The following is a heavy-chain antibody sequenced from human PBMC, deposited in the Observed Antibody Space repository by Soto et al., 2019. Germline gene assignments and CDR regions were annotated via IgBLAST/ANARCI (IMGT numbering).Heavy chain of an antibody. CDR2: IYYSGST. J-gene: IGHJ5*02. CDR3: AAESYTDVVFDP. V-gene: IGHV4-30-4*01. Sequence: QVQLQESGPGLVKPSQTLSLTCTVSGGSIISGDYYWSWIRQPPGKGLEWIGYIYYSGSTYYNPSLNSRVTISVDTSKNQFSQELRSVTAADTAVYYCAAESYTDVVFDPWGQGTLVTVSS. CDR1: GGSIISGDYY. D-gene: IGHD5-18*01.